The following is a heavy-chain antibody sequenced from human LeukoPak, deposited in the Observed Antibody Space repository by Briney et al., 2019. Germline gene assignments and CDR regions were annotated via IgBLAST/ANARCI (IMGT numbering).Heavy chain of an antibody. CDR3: ARWGDYLSSWFDP. CDR2: IYHSGST. CDR1: GGSISSGGYS. J-gene: IGHJ5*02. V-gene: IGHV4-30-2*01. Sequence: SQTLSLTCAVSGGSISSGGYSWSWIRQPPGKGLEWIGYIYHSGSTYYNPSLKSRVTISVDTSKNQFSLKLSSVTAADTAVYYCARWGDYLSSWFDPWGQGTLVTVSS. D-gene: IGHD4-17*01.